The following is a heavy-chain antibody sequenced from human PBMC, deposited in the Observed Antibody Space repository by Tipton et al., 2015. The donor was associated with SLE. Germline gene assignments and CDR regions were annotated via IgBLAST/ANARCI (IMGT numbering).Heavy chain of an antibody. D-gene: IGHD3-3*01. CDR3: ARFLFWSGYFDY. V-gene: IGHV3-7*03. J-gene: IGHJ4*02. Sequence: GSLRLSCAASGFTFSSYEMNWVRQAPGKGLEWVANIKQDGSEKYYVDSVKGRFTISRDNAKNSLYLQMNSLRAEDTAVYYCARFLFWSGYFDYWGQGTLVTVSS. CDR2: IKQDGSEK. CDR1: GFTFSSYE.